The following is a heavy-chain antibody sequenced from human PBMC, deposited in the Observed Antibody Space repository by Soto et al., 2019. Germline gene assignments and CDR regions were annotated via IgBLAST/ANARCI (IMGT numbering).Heavy chain of an antibody. Sequence: SETLYLTCTVSGGSISSYYWSWIRQPPAKGLEWIGLIYYSGSTNYSPSLKSRVTISLDTSKNQLSLNLSSVTAADTAVYYCARHRDGYNQFPLDYWGQGTPVTVSS. CDR3: ARHRDGYNQFPLDY. V-gene: IGHV4-59*08. CDR1: GGSISSYY. D-gene: IGHD5-12*01. J-gene: IGHJ4*02. CDR2: IYYSGST.